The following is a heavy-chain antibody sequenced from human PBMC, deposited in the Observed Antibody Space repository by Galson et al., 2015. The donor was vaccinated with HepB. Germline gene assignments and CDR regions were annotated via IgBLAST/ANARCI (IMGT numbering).Heavy chain of an antibody. CDR1: GDSISRSKYY. D-gene: IGHD5-24*01. CDR2: IYYGNP. Sequence: ETLSLTCTVSGDSISRSKYYWGWIRQTPGKGLEWIGTIYYGNPYYNPSLKSRVTISVDTSKNQFSLEVRSVTAADTALYYGARHGTATLTRWFDPWGQGILVTVSS. CDR3: ARHGTATLTRWFDP. J-gene: IGHJ5*02. V-gene: IGHV4-39*01.